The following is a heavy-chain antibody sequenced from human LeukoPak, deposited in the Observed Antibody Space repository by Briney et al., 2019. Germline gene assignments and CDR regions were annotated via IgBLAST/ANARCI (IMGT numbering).Heavy chain of an antibody. CDR3: AKWELLWFGDTDY. Sequence: GGSLRLSCAASGFTFSSYAMRWVRRARGKGLEWVSAIRGSGGSTYYADSVKGRFTISRDNSKNTLYLQMNSLRAEDTAVYYCAKWELLWFGDTDYWGQGTRVTVSS. CDR1: GFTFSSYA. V-gene: IGHV3-23*01. J-gene: IGHJ4*02. D-gene: IGHD3-10*01. CDR2: IRGSGGST.